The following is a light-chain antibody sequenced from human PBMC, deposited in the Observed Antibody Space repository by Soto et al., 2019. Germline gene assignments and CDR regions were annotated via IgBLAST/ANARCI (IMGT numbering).Light chain of an antibody. J-gene: IGLJ1*01. Sequence: QSVVTQPPSVSGAPGQRVIISCTGSSSNIGAGYDVHWYQHLPGTAPKLLIYGNNNRPSGVPDRFSGSKSGTSASLAITGLQAEDETDYYCQSYDSNLRGYVFGTGTKLTVL. CDR1: SSNIGAGYD. V-gene: IGLV1-40*01. CDR3: QSYDSNLRGYV. CDR2: GNN.